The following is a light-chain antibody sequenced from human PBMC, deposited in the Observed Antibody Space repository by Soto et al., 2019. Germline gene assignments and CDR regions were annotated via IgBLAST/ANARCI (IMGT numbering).Light chain of an antibody. CDR3: QQDYNFPRT. J-gene: IGKJ1*01. CDR2: FAS. CDR1: ETIDTS. V-gene: IGKV1-39*01. Sequence: DIQMTQSPSSLSASVGDRVTITCRASETIDTSLNWYQQKPGKAPRLLIYFASSLQSGVPVRFSGSGSGTEFTPTISSLQREDFATYFCQQDYNFPRTFGLGTKLEIK.